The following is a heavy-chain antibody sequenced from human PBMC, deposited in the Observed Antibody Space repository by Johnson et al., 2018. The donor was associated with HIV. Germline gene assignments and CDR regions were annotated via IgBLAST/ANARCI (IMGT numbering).Heavy chain of an antibody. V-gene: IGHV3-23*04. CDR1: GFTFSSYD. CDR2: ISGSGGST. J-gene: IGHJ3*02. Sequence: VQLVESGGGVVQPGRSLKLSCAASGFTFSSYDMHWVRQATGKGLEWVSTISGSGGSTYYADSVKGRFTISRDNSKNTLYLQRNSLRAEDTAVYYCAAGIAVAGLRGNAFDIWGQGTMVTVSS. D-gene: IGHD6-19*01. CDR3: AAGIAVAGLRGNAFDI.